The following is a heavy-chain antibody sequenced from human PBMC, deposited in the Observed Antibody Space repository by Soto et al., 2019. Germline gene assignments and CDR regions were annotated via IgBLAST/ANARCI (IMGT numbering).Heavy chain of an antibody. D-gene: IGHD4-17*01. CDR2: IYYSGRT. V-gene: IGHV4-39*01. CDR1: GGSISSSSYY. J-gene: IGHJ3*02. CDR3: ARHGTVTTSDAFDI. Sequence: QLQLQESGPGLVKPSETLSLTCTVSGGSISSSSYYWGWIRQPPGKGLEWIGSIYYSGRTYYNPSLKSRVTIAVDTSKNQFSLKLSSVTAADTAVYYCARHGTVTTSDAFDIWGQGTMVTVSS.